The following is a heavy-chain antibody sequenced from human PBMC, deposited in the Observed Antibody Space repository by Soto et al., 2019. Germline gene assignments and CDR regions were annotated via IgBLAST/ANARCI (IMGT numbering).Heavy chain of an antibody. J-gene: IGHJ4*02. Sequence: QVQLVESGGGVVQPGRSLRLSCAASGFTFSRYTMHWVRQAPGKGLEWMAFISDDGNNKYYADSVKGQFTISRDNSKNTLYLQMNSLRTEDTAVCYCARDDEGGSDCDLGYWGQGTLVTVSS. D-gene: IGHD3-10*01. V-gene: IGHV3-30-3*01. CDR2: ISDDGNNK. CDR3: ARDDEGGSDCDLGY. CDR1: GFTFSRYT.